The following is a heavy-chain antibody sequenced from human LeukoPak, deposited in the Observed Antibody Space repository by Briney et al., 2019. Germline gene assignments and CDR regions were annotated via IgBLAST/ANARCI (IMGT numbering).Heavy chain of an antibody. CDR2: IYTSGST. J-gene: IGHJ6*03. V-gene: IGHV4-4*07. D-gene: IGHD2-2*01. CDR1: GGSISSYY. Sequence: SETLSLTCTVAGGSISSYYCGWIRQPAGRGLGWIGRIYTSGSTNYNPSLKSRVTMSVDTSKNQFSLKLSSVTAADTAVYYCARALSIVVVPAAIIAGHYFYYMDVWGKGTTVTVSS. CDR3: ARALSIVVVPAAIIAGHYFYYMDV.